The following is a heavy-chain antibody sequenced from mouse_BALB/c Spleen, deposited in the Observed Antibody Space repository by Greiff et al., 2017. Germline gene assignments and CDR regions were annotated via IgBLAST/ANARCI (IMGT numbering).Heavy chain of an antibody. CDR2: IWAGGST. Sequence: VQLQESGPGLVAPSQSLSITCTVSGFSLTSYGVHWVRQPPGKGLEWLGVIWAGGSTNYNSALMSRLSISKDNSKSQVFLKMNSLQTDDTAMYYCARESDYYGSSHGGFAYWGQGTLVTVSA. J-gene: IGHJ3*01. V-gene: IGHV2-9*02. D-gene: IGHD1-1*01. CDR3: ARESDYYGSSHGGFAY. CDR1: GFSLTSYG.